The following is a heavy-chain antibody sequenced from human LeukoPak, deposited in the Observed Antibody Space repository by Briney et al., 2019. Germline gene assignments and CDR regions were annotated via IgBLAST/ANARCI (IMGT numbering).Heavy chain of an antibody. D-gene: IGHD6-19*01. CDR3: ARQGIAVAGQFDY. V-gene: IGHV4-59*01. Sequence: SETLSLTCTVSGGSISSYYWSWIRQPPGKGLEWIGYIYYSGSTNYNPSLKSRVTISVDTSKNQFSLKLSSVTAADTAVYYCARQGIAVAGQFDYWGQGTLVTVSS. CDR2: IYYSGST. CDR1: GGSISSYY. J-gene: IGHJ4*02.